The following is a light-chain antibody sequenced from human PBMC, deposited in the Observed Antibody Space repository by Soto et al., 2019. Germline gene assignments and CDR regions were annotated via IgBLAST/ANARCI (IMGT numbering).Light chain of an antibody. CDR2: LGS. V-gene: IGKV2-28*01. CDR3: MQALQTPLT. CDR1: QNLLNSNGYNY. Sequence: DIVMTQSPLSLPVTPGEPASISCRSSQNLLNSNGYNYLDWYVQKPGQSPQLLISLGSSRASGVPDRCSGSGSGTDLTLKISRVEAEDVGVYYCMQALQTPLTFGGGTMVEIK. J-gene: IGKJ4*01.